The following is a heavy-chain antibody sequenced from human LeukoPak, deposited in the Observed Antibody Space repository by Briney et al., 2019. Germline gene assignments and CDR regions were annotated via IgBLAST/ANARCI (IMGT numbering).Heavy chain of an antibody. Sequence: KASETLSLTCTVSGGSISSYYWSWIRQPAGKGLEWIGRIYTSGSTNYNPSLKSRVTMSVDTSKNRFSLKLSSVTAADTAVYYCARRNKNSWAFDYWGQGTLVTVSS. J-gene: IGHJ4*02. D-gene: IGHD6-13*01. CDR2: IYTSGST. V-gene: IGHV4-4*07. CDR3: ARRNKNSWAFDY. CDR1: GGSISSYY.